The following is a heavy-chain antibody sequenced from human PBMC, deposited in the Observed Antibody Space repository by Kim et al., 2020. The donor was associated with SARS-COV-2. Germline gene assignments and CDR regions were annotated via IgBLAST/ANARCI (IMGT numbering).Heavy chain of an antibody. J-gene: IGHJ4*02. D-gene: IGHD3-22*01. Sequence: VDTVKGRLAISRDHAKNTLYLQMNSLRAEDTAVYYCARDDSSGYYYFDYWGQGTLVTVSS. V-gene: IGHV3-7*01. CDR3: ARDDSSGYYYFDY.